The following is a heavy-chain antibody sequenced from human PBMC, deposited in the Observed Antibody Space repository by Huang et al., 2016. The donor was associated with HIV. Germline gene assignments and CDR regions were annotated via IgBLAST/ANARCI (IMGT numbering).Heavy chain of an antibody. V-gene: IGHV3-30*18. J-gene: IGHJ4*02. CDR1: GFTFNKFD. CDR2: ISYDGSSK. D-gene: IGHD1-26*01. Sequence: QVQLVESGGGVVQPGRSLRLSCAAFGFTFNKFDMHWVRRAQGKGMEWVAIISYDGSSKDHADSVKGRFTISRDNSKNTVYLQMNSLRVEDTAVYYCAKDGRGSGTYYDYFEYWGQGTLVTVSS. CDR3: AKDGRGSGTYYDYFEY.